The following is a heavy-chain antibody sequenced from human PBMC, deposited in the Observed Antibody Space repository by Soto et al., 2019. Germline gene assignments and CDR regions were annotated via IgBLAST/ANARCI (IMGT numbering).Heavy chain of an antibody. J-gene: IGHJ4*02. Sequence: QVQLVQSGAEVKKPGASVKVSCKASGYTFTGYNMHWVRQAPGQGLEWMGWINPNSGATDFAQKLQGRVTMTRDTSISTAYMELSRLRSDDTSMYYCARVRVASCCYSSPDYWGQGTLVTVSS. D-gene: IGHD3-16*02. V-gene: IGHV1-2*02. CDR2: INPNSGAT. CDR1: GYTFTGYN. CDR3: ARVRVASCCYSSPDY.